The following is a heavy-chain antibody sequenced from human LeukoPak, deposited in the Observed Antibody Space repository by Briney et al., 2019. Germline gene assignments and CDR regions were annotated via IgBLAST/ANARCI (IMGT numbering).Heavy chain of an antibody. CDR1: GFTFSTYN. CDR3: ARGYYDSSAFDY. J-gene: IGHJ4*02. V-gene: IGHV3-48*02. CDR2: ISSSSTTI. D-gene: IGHD3-22*01. Sequence: GGSLRLSCAASGFTFSTYNMNWVRQAPGKGLEWVSYISSSSTTIYYADSVKGRFTISRDNAKSSLYLQMNSLRDEDTAVYYCARGYYDSSAFDYWGQGTLVTVSS.